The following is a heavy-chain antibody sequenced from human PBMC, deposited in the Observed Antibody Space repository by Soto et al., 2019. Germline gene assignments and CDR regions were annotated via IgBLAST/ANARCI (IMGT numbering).Heavy chain of an antibody. CDR2: IYPGDSDT. Sequence: ESLKISCTGVGYSFTSYWIGWVRQMPGKGLEWMGVIYPGDSDTRYSPSFQGQVTISADKSITTAYLQWSSLKASDTAMYYCARGYCTTTICDPWFDPWGQGTLVTVSS. CDR1: GYSFTSYW. D-gene: IGHD2-2*01. CDR3: ARGYCTTTICDPWFDP. V-gene: IGHV5-51*01. J-gene: IGHJ5*02.